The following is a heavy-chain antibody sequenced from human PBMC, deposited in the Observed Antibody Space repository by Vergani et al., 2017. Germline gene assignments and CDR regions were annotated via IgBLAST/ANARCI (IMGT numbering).Heavy chain of an antibody. CDR3: ARGPPSSWIRSVPFDY. J-gene: IGHJ4*02. D-gene: IGHD6-13*01. V-gene: IGHV4-59*12. Sequence: QVQLQESGPGLVKPSETLSLTCTVSGGSISSYYWSWIRQPAGKGLEWIGEINHSGSTNYNPSLKSRVTISVDTSKNQFSLKLSSVTAADTAVYYCARGPPSSWIRSVPFDYWGQGTLVTVSS. CDR2: INHSGST. CDR1: GGSISSYY.